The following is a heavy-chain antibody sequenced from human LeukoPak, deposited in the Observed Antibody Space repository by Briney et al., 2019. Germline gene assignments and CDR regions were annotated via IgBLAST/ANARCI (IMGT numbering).Heavy chain of an antibody. D-gene: IGHD6-6*01. CDR3: ARVDMSRGAASLVFVGMDV. J-gene: IGHJ6*02. V-gene: IGHV4-61*01. Sequence: SETLSLTCTVSGGSVSSGSYYWRWLRQPPGTGLEGLGYIYYSGSTNYNPSLKSRVTISVDTSKNQFSLKLSSVTAADTAVYYCARVDMSRGAASLVFVGMDVWGQGTTVTVSS. CDR1: GGSVSSGSYY. CDR2: IYYSGST.